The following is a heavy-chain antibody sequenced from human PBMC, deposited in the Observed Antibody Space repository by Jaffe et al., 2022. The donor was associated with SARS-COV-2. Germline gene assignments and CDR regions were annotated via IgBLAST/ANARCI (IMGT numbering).Heavy chain of an antibody. D-gene: IGHD3-10*01. CDR3: AKGYGSGKRNYFDY. CDR2: ISWNSGSI. V-gene: IGHV3-9*01. CDR1: GFTFDDYA. Sequence: EVQLVESGGGLVQPGRSLRLSCAASGFTFDDYAMHWVRQAPGKGLEWVSGISWNSGSIGYADSVKGRFTISRDNAKNSLYLQMNSLRAEDTALYYCAKGYGSGKRNYFDYWGQGTLVTVSS. J-gene: IGHJ4*02.